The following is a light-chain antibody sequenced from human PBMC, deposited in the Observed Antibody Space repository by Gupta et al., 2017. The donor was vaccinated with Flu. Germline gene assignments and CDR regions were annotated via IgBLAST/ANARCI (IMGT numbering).Light chain of an antibody. V-gene: IGKV3-15*01. J-gene: IGKJ1*01. CDR2: DAD. CDR3: QQYDTWPPWT. Sequence: ERVTPSCRASQRISSKIAWYQQKPGQAPRRLIYDADTRPTGIPVRFSGGGSGTVFTLTINSLQSEDFAVYYCQQYDTWPPWTLGQGTKVEIK. CDR1: QRISSK.